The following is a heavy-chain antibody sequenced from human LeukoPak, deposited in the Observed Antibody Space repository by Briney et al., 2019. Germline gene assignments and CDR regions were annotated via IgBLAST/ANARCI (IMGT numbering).Heavy chain of an antibody. CDR2: IYYSGST. Sequence: SETLSLTCTVSGGSISSSSHYWGWIRQPPGKGLEWIGSIYYSGSTYYNPSLKSRVTISVDTSKNQFSLKLSSVTAADTAVYYCASLEYSSGWTDYWGQGTLVTVSS. J-gene: IGHJ4*02. CDR1: GGSISSSSHY. D-gene: IGHD6-19*01. CDR3: ASLEYSSGWTDY. V-gene: IGHV4-39*01.